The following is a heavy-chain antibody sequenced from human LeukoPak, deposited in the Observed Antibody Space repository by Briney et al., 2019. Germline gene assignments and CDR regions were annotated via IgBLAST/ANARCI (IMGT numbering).Heavy chain of an antibody. CDR1: GFTFSTSA. V-gene: IGHV3-23*01. J-gene: IGHJ4*02. CDR2: ITESGGGT. D-gene: IGHD6-25*01. Sequence: GGSLRLSCVVSGFTFSTSAMSWVRQAPGKGLEWVSAITESGGGTYNADSVKGRFTISRDNPKKTLFLQMNSLRAEDTAIYYCAKGSAAGRPYYFDYWGQGTLVTVSS. CDR3: AKGSAAGRPYYFDY.